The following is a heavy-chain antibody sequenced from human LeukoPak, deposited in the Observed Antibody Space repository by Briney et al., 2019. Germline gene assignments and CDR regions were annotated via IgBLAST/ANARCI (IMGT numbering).Heavy chain of an antibody. CDR2: ISSKSTYI. V-gene: IGHV3-21*01. J-gene: IGHJ4*02. D-gene: IGHD3-16*01. CDR3: ARRGGLSSGRGFDH. CDR1: GFDFNYYD. Sequence: GGSLRLSCVASGFDFNYYDMNWVRQAPGKGLEWASSISSKSTYIDSADSTKGRFTISRDNANNSVFLQMSSLRPEDTAVYFCARRGGLSSGRGFDHWGQGTLVTVSS.